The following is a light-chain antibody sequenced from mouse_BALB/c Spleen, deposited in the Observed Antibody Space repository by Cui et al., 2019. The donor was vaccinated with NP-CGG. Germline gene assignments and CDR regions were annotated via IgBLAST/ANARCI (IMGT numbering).Light chain of an antibody. CDR2: GTN. CDR3: VLWYSNHWV. CDR1: TGAVTTSNY. V-gene: IGLV1*01. Sequence: QAVVTQESALTTSPGETVTLTCRSSTGAVTTSNYANWVQEKPDHLFTALRGGTNNRPPGVPARFSGSLIGDKSALTITGAQTEDEAIYFCVLWYSNHWVFGGGTKLTVL. J-gene: IGLJ1*01.